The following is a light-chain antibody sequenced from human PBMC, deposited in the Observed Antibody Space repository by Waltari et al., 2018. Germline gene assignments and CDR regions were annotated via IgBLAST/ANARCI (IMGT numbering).Light chain of an antibody. CDR1: SSDIGGYNY. CDR3: TSYTTTKTVV. CDR2: DVA. J-gene: IGLJ2*01. V-gene: IGLV2-14*04. Sequence: SPGQSITISCTGTSSDIGGYNYVSWYQQHPGKAPKLMIYDVARWPSGVSNRFSGSKSGNTASLTISGLQAEDEADYYCTSYTTTKTVVFGGGTKVTVL.